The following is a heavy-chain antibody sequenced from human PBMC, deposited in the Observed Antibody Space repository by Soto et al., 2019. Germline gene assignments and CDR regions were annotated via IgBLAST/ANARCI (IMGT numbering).Heavy chain of an antibody. CDR3: ARDYDFWSGSFDP. CDR2: ISSSSSYI. V-gene: IGHV3-21*01. D-gene: IGHD3-3*01. Sequence: GGSLRLSCAASGFTFSSYSMNWVRQAPGKGLEWVSSISSSSSYIYYADSVKGRFTISRDNAKNSLYLQMNSLRAEDTAVYYCARDYDFWSGSFDPWRQGTLVTVSS. CDR1: GFTFSSYS. J-gene: IGHJ5*02.